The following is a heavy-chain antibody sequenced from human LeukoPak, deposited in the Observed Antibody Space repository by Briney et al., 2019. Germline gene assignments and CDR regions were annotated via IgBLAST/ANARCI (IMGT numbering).Heavy chain of an antibody. V-gene: IGHV3-66*01. Sequence: GGSLRLSCAASGFAVSSNYMNWVRQAPGKGLEWVAVIYSGGSTYYADSVKGRFTISRDISKNTLYLQMKSLRVEDTAVYYCARDRGIAVSGTRDDAFDIWGQGTMVTVSS. CDR2: IYSGGST. CDR3: ARDRGIAVSGTRDDAFDI. D-gene: IGHD6-19*01. CDR1: GFAVSSNY. J-gene: IGHJ3*02.